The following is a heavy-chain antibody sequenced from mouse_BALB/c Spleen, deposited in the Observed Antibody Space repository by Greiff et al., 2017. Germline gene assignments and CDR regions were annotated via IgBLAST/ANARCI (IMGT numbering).Heavy chain of an antibody. D-gene: IGHD1-1*01. CDR3: ARHGSSFFDY. J-gene: IGHJ2*01. V-gene: IGHV5-17*02. CDR2: ISSGSSTI. CDR1: GFTFSSFG. Sequence: EVKVVESGGGLVQPGGSRKLSCAASGFTFSSFGMHWVRQAPEKGLEWVAYISSGSSTIYYADTVKGRFTISRDNPKNTLFLQMTSLRSEDTAMYYCARHGSSFFDYWGQGTTLTVSS.